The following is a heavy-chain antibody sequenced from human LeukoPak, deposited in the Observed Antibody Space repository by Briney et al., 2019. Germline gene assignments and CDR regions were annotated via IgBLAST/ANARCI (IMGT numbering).Heavy chain of an antibody. V-gene: IGHV3-23*01. CDR3: AKSMGWLLYNYFDY. J-gene: IGHJ4*02. D-gene: IGHD3/OR15-3a*01. CDR1: GFTFSSYA. CDR2: ISGSGGST. Sequence: GGSLRLSCAASGFTFSSYAMSWVRQTPGKGLEWVSAISGSGGSTYYADSVKGRFTISRDNSKNTLYLQMNSLRAEDTAVYYCAKSMGWLLYNYFDYWGQGTLVTVSS.